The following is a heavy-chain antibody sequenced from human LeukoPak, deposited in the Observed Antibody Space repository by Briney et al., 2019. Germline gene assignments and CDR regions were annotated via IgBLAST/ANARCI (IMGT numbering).Heavy chain of an antibody. J-gene: IGHJ4*02. D-gene: IGHD7-27*01. CDR3: VKGTWGSDFDY. CDR2: IYSSGST. V-gene: IGHV4-61*02. Sequence: SETLSLTCSVSGDSMHRHNVYWSWIRQSAEKGLEWIGRIYSSGSTEYNPSLRSRVTMSIDTSKKQFSLTVSSVTAADTAVYYCVKGTWGSDFDYWGQGALVTVSS. CDR1: GDSMHRHNVY.